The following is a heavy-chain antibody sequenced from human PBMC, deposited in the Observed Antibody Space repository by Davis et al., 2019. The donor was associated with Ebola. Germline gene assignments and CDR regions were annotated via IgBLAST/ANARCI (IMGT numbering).Heavy chain of an antibody. D-gene: IGHD2-15*01. Sequence: GESLKIPCAASGFTVSSNYTSWVRQAPGKGLEWVSVIYSGGSTYYADSVKGRFTISRDNSKNTLYLQMNSLRAEDTAVYYCAAADIVVVVDGTSYPHAFDTWGQGTVVTVSS. CDR1: GFTVSSNY. J-gene: IGHJ3*02. CDR2: IYSGGST. CDR3: AAADIVVVVDGTSYPHAFDT. V-gene: IGHV3-53*01.